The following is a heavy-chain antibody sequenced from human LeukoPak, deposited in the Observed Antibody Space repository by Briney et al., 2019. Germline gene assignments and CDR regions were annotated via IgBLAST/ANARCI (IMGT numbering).Heavy chain of an antibody. J-gene: IGHJ6*02. V-gene: IGHV4-59*12. CDR2: IFYSGNT. D-gene: IGHD5-12*01. CDR3: ARGPLRNSGYDSYGMDV. Sequence: PSETLSLTCSVSGGSINTYYWSWIRQPPGKGLEWVGYIFYSGNTNYTNYRPSLKSRVTISVDTSKNHVSLQLYSVTAADTAVYYCARGPLRNSGYDSYGMDVWGQGTTVTVSS. CDR1: GGSINTYY.